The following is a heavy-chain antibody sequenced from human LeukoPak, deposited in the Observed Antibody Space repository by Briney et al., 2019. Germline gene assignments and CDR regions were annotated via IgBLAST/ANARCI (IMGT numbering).Heavy chain of an antibody. CDR3: ARVTGYVMEDYFDY. CDR2: INASGST. CDR1: GDSIKNYY. J-gene: IGHJ4*02. D-gene: IGHD6-13*01. V-gene: IGHV4-4*07. Sequence: SETLSLTCTVSGDSIKNYYWNWIRQSAGRGLEWIGHINASGSTSYNPSLETRVTMSVDTSKNQFSLKLSSVTAADTAVYYCARVTGYVMEDYFDYWGQGTLVTVSS.